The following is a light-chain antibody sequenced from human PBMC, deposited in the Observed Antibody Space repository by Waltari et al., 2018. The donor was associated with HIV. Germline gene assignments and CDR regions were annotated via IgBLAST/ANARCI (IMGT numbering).Light chain of an antibody. V-gene: IGLV1-40*01. CDR2: GNK. CDR1: SSNIGADYH. J-gene: IGLJ3*02. CDR3: QSDDSSLSAWV. Sequence: QSVLTQPPSLSGAPGQTVTISCTGTSSNIGADYHVHWYQQLPGPAPKRLIYGNKIRPSGVPDRVSGTKSGNSASLAITGLQADYEADYYCQSDDSSLSAWVFGGVTKLTVL.